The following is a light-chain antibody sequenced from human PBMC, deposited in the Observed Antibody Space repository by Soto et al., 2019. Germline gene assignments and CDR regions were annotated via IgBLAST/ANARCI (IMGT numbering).Light chain of an antibody. CDR1: QSISSY. V-gene: IGKV1-39*01. J-gene: IGKJ1*01. Sequence: DIQLKQSPSALAASVGDRVTITCPASQSISSYLNWYQQKPGNAPKLLIYAASSLQSGVPSRFSGSGSGTEFTLTISSLQPDDFATYYCQQYKSYSRTFGHGSKVDI. CDR3: QQYKSYSRT. CDR2: AAS.